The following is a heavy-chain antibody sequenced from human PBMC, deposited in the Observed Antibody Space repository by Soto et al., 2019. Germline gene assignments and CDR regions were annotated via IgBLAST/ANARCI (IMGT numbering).Heavy chain of an antibody. J-gene: IGHJ4*02. D-gene: IGHD4-17*01. CDR3: AKGATVTTVLYYFDY. V-gene: IGHV3-23*01. Sequence: GGSLRLSCAPSGFTLSSYSMSLGRQAPGKGLEWVSAISGSGGSTYYADSVKGRFTISRDNSKNTLYLQMNSLRAEDTAVYYCAKGATVTTVLYYFDYWGQGTLVTVSS. CDR1: GFTLSSYS. CDR2: ISGSGGST.